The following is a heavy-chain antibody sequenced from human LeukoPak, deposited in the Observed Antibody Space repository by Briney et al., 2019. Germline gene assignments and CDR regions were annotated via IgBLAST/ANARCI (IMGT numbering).Heavy chain of an antibody. V-gene: IGHV1-8*02. CDR1: GYTFTSYD. J-gene: IGHJ3*02. D-gene: IGHD3-22*01. Sequence: ASVKVSCKASGYTFTSYDINWLRQATGQGLVWMGWMNPNSGNTGYAQNFQGRVTMTRNTSISTAYMELSSLRSEDTAVYYCARPYDTSGRSPNDAFDIWGQGTMVMVSS. CDR2: MNPNSGNT. CDR3: ARPYDTSGRSPNDAFDI.